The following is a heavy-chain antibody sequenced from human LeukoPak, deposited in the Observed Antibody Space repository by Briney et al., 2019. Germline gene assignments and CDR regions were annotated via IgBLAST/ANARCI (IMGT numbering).Heavy chain of an antibody. J-gene: IGHJ4*02. V-gene: IGHV3-30*18. D-gene: IGHD6-13*01. Sequence: GGSLRLSCSASGFTFSSYGMHWVRQAPGKGLEWVAVRSYDGSNKYYADSVKGRFTISRDNSKNTLYLQMNSLRAEDTAVYYCAKDLEVAAAVYYFDYWGQGTLVTVSS. CDR3: AKDLEVAAAVYYFDY. CDR2: RSYDGSNK. CDR1: GFTFSSYG.